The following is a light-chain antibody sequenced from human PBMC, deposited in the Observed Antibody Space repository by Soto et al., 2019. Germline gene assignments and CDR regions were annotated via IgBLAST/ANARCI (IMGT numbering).Light chain of an antibody. CDR2: GAS. Sequence: EIVLTQSPGTLSLSPGEGATLSCRASQSVTRSYLAWYQQKPGQAPRLLIYGASIRATGIPDRFSGSGSGTDFTLTISRLEPEDFAGYYCQQYGSSRTFGQGTKVEIK. CDR3: QQYGSSRT. V-gene: IGKV3-20*01. J-gene: IGKJ1*01. CDR1: QSVTRSY.